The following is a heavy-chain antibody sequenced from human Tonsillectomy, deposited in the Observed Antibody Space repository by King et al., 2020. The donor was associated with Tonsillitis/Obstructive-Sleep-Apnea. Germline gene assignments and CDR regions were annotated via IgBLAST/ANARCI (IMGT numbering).Heavy chain of an antibody. CDR1: GFTVSSNY. V-gene: IGHV3-53*01. D-gene: IGHD5-18*01. J-gene: IGHJ6*02. Sequence: EVQLVESGGGLIQPGGSLRLSCAASGFTVSSNYMSWVRQAPGKGLEWVSVIYSGGSTYYADSVKGRFTISRDNSKNTLYLQMNSLRAEDTAVYYCASGTYSYGWDNIYGMDVWGQGTTVTVSS. CDR3: ASGTYSYGWDNIYGMDV. CDR2: IYSGGST.